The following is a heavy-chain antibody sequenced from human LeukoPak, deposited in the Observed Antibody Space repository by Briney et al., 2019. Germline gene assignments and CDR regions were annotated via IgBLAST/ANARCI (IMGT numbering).Heavy chain of an antibody. V-gene: IGHV3-23*01. CDR2: ISGSGGST. Sequence: GGSLRLSCAASEFTFSSYAMSWVRQAPGKGLEWVSAISGSGGSTYYADSVKGRFTISRDNSKNTLYLQMNSLRAEDTAVYYCAKDLGYSSGWYEDYWGQGTLVTVSS. CDR3: AKDLGYSSGWYEDY. CDR1: EFTFSSYA. J-gene: IGHJ4*02. D-gene: IGHD6-19*01.